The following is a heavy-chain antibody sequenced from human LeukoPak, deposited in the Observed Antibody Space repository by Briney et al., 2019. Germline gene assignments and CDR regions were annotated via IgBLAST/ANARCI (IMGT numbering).Heavy chain of an antibody. CDR1: GGSISSYY. Sequence: SETLSLTCTVSGGSISSYYWSWIRQPPGKGLEWIGHMYYSGRTNYNPSLKSRVTIAVDMSKKQFSLKLSSVTAADTAVYYCARLHSTTMIVMITPDVFDIWGLGTMVTVSS. J-gene: IGHJ3*02. CDR2: MYYSGRT. D-gene: IGHD3-22*01. V-gene: IGHV4-59*01. CDR3: ARLHSTTMIVMITPDVFDI.